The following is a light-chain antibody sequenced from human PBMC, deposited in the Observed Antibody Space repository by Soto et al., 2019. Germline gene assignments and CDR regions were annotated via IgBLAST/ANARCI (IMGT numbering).Light chain of an antibody. CDR1: QDIGND. V-gene: IGKV1-6*02. CDR3: LQDHNYPWT. Sequence: QMTQSPSSLSASVRDRVIITCRASQDIGNDLGWYQKRPGKAPKLLIYGASSLRSGVPSRFSGSGPGTHFTLTINSLQAEDSATYFCLQDHNYPWTFGQGTKVEIK. CDR2: GAS. J-gene: IGKJ1*01.